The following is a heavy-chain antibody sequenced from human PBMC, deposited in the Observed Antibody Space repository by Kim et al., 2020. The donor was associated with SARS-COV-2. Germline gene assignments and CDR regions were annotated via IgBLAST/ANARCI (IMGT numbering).Heavy chain of an antibody. V-gene: IGHV3-23*01. D-gene: IGHD3-3*01. CDR1: GFTFSSYA. J-gene: IGHJ4*02. CDR3: AKVLSSYDFWSGYFGY. Sequence: LSLTCAASGFTFSSYAMSWVRQAPGKGLEWVSAISGSGGSTYYADSVKGRFTISRDNSKNTLYLQMNSLRAEDTAVYYCAKVLSSYDFWSGYFGYWGQGTLVTVSS. CDR2: ISGSGGST.